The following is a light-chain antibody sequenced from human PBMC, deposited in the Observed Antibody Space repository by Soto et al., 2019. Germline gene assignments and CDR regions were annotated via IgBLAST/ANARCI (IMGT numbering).Light chain of an antibody. Sequence: QLVLTKSPSASAFLGASVKPTCTLSSGHSSYAIAWHQQKPEKGPRYLMKLNSDGSHSKGDGIPYRFSGSSSGAERYLTISSLQSEDEADYYCQTWGTGIWVFGRGTKLTVL. V-gene: IGLV4-69*01. CDR2: LNSDGSH. CDR1: SGHSSYA. J-gene: IGLJ3*02. CDR3: QTWGTGIWV.